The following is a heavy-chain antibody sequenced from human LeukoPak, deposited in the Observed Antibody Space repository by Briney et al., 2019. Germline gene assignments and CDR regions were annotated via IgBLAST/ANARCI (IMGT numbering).Heavy chain of an antibody. D-gene: IGHD4-23*01. CDR1: GGSIISYY. Sequence: SETLSLTCTVSGGSIISYYWTWIRQPLGKGLEWIGYIYYSGSTNYNPSLKSRVTISVDTSKNQFSLKLSSVTAADTAVYYCARGSTTVVTQFWYFDLWGRGTLVTVSS. CDR3: ARGSTTVVTQFWYFDL. V-gene: IGHV4-59*01. CDR2: IYYSGST. J-gene: IGHJ2*01.